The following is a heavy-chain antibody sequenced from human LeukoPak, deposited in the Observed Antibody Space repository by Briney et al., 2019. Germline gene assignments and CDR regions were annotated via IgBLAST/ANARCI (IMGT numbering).Heavy chain of an antibody. CDR1: AYTFTSYN. CDR3: ARGGSGSYYYRGWFDP. V-gene: IGHV1-8*01. Sequence: VASVKVSCKASAYTFTSYNINWVRQATGQGLEWMGWMNPNSGNTGYAQKFQGRVTMTRNTSISTAYMELSSLTSTATAVSYCARGGSGSYYYRGWFDPWGQGTLVTVSS. J-gene: IGHJ5*01. CDR2: MNPNSGNT. D-gene: IGHD3-10*01.